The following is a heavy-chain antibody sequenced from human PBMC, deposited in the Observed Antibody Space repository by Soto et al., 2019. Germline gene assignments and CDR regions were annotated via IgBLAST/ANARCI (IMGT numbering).Heavy chain of an antibody. CDR1: GGSVGSGDYY. D-gene: IGHD6-13*01. CDR3: ARGAAAETWWFDP. V-gene: IGHV4-31*03. J-gene: IGHJ5*02. CDR2: MYYSGNT. Sequence: SETLSLTCNVSGGSVGSGDYYWSWIRQHPGKGLEWIGYMYYSGNTYYNPSLKSRVTISVDTSKNQFSLTLSSVTAADTAVYYCARGAAAETWWFDPWGQGTLVTVSS.